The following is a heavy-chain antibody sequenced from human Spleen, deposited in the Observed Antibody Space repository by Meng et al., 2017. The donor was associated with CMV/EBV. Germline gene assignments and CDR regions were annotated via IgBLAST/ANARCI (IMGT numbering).Heavy chain of an antibody. Sequence: ASVKVSCKASGYSFADYNIHWFRQAPGQGLEWMGWINTYNGKTNYAEKVQGRITMTTDPSTSTAYMELRSLRFDDTAVYYCAKDRLGLGDSPHYWGQGTLVTVSS. CDR1: GYSFADYN. V-gene: IGHV1-18*04. J-gene: IGHJ4*02. CDR2: INTYNGKT. CDR3: AKDRLGLGDSPHY. D-gene: IGHD4-17*01.